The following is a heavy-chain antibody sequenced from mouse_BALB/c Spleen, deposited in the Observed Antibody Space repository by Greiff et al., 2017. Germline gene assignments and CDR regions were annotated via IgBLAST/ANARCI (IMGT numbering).Heavy chain of an antibody. CDR3: ARPTATYYAMDY. J-gene: IGHJ4*01. CDR2: IHYSGST. V-gene: IGHV3-1*02. D-gene: IGHD1-2*01. CDR1: GYSITSGYS. Sequence: DVKLQESGPDLVKPSQSLSLTCTVTGYSITSGYSWHWIRPFPGNKLEWMGYIHYSGSTNYNPSLKSRISITRATSKNQFFLQLNSVTTEDTATYYCARPTATYYAMDYWGQGTSVTVSS.